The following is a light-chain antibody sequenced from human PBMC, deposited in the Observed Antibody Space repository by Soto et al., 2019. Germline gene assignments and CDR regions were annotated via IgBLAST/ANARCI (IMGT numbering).Light chain of an antibody. CDR3: QQSYTTASIT. Sequence: DIQMTQSPSSLSASVGDRVTITCRASQSISRNLNWYQHKPGKAPKLLIYAASSLQNGVPSRFSGGGSGTEFSLSISRLQAEDFGIYYCQQSYTTASITFGKGTRLEIK. CDR2: AAS. V-gene: IGKV1-39*01. CDR1: QSISRN. J-gene: IGKJ5*01.